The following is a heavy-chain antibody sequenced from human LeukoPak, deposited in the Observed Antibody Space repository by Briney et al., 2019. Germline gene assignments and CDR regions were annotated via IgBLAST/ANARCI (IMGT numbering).Heavy chain of an antibody. Sequence: PGGSLRLSCAASGFTVSSNYMSWVRQAPGKGLEWASVIYSGGSTYYADSVKGRFTISRDNSKNTLYLQMNSLRAEDTAVYYCARDMPQSGLDAFDIWGQGTMVTVSS. J-gene: IGHJ3*02. CDR2: IYSGGST. V-gene: IGHV3-66*01. D-gene: IGHD2-2*01. CDR3: ARDMPQSGLDAFDI. CDR1: GFTVSSNY.